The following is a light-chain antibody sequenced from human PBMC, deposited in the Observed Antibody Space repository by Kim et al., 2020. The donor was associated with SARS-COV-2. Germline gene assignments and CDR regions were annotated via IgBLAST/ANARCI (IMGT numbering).Light chain of an antibody. J-gene: IGKJ5*01. CDR3: LQHNTYPIT. CDR1: QDIRND. CDR2: GAS. Sequence: ASVGDKVTIPCRASQDIRNDLGWYQQNPGRAPKRLIYGASSLQSGVPSRFSGSGSGAEFTLTISSLQPEDFATYFCLQHNTYPITFGQGTRLEIK. V-gene: IGKV1-17*01.